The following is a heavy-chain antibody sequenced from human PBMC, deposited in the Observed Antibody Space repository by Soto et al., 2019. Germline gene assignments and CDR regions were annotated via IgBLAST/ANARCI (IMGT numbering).Heavy chain of an antibody. J-gene: IGHJ6*02. Sequence: ASVKVSCKASGYTFTSYGISWVRQAPGQGLEWMGWISAYNGNTNYAQKLQGRVTMTTDTSTSTAYIELRSPRSDDTAVYYCASQLNYYYYGMDVWGQGTTVTVSS. CDR1: GYTFTSYG. CDR3: ASQLNYYYYGMDV. V-gene: IGHV1-18*01. CDR2: ISAYNGNT.